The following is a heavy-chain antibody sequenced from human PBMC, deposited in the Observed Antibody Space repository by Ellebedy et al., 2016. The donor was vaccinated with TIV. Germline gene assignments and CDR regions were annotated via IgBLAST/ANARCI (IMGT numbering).Heavy chain of an antibody. CDR3: ARLDVDTAMAVDY. CDR1: GFTFSSYS. Sequence: GGSLRLSCAASGFTFSSYSMNWVRQAPGKGLEWVSYISSGSSAIYYTDSVKGRFTISRDNAKNSLYLQMNSLRAEDTAVYYCARLDVDTAMAVDYWGQGTLVTVSS. J-gene: IGHJ4*02. V-gene: IGHV3-48*04. D-gene: IGHD5-18*01. CDR2: ISSGSSAI.